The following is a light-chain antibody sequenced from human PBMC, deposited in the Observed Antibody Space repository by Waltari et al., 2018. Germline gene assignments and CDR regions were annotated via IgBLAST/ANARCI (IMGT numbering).Light chain of an antibody. V-gene: IGLV3-10*01. CDR3: YSTDFSGHDRV. CDR1: ALPKKY. J-gene: IGLJ3*02. Sequence: SYELTQPPSVSVSPGKTARITCSGDALPKKYASLYQQKSGQAPVLVIYEDIKRPTGIPERFSGSSSGTTATLTISGAHVEDEADYYCYSTDFSGHDRVFGGGTKLTVL. CDR2: EDI.